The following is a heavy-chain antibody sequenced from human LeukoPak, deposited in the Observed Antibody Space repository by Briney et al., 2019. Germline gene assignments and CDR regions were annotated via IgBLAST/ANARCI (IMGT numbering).Heavy chain of an antibody. CDR2: IKQDGSET. Sequence: GESLRLSCAASGFAFSNYWMNWARQAPGKGLEWVANIKQDGSETNYVDSVKGRFTISRDNAKNSLYLQMNSLRAEDTALYYYGSTNSFSYWGRGTLVTVSS. D-gene: IGHD2-15*01. V-gene: IGHV3-7*01. CDR3: GSTNSFSY. CDR1: GFAFSNYW. J-gene: IGHJ4*02.